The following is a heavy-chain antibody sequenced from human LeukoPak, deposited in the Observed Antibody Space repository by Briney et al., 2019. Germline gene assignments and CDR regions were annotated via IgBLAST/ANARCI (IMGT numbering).Heavy chain of an antibody. V-gene: IGHV3-53*01. CDR1: GFTVSSNY. D-gene: IGHD3-22*01. CDR3: ARDDSGYYDYFDY. Sequence: AGGSLRLSCAASGFTVSSNYMSWVRQAPGKGLESVSVIYSGGSTYYADSVKGRFTISRDNSKNTLYLQMNSLRAEDTAVYYCARDDSGYYDYFDYWGQGALVTVSS. CDR2: IYSGGST. J-gene: IGHJ4*02.